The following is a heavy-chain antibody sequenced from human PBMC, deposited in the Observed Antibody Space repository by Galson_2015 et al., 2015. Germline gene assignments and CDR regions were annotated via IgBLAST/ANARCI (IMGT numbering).Heavy chain of an antibody. CDR2: IVGGGGNT. CDR1: GFTFSNYA. CDR3: AKHNNGIHD. Sequence: SLRLSCAASGFTFSNYAMSWVRQAPGKGLEWVSTIVGGGGNTYFADSVKGRFTISRDNSKNTLYLQMNSLRAEDTAIYYCAKHNNGIHDSGQGAPVTVS. D-gene: IGHD1-14*01. J-gene: IGHJ6*02. V-gene: IGHV3-23*01.